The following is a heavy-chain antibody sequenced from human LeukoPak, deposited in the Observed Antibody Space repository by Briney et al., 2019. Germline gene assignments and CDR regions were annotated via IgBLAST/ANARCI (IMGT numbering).Heavy chain of an antibody. V-gene: IGHV3-30*04. Sequence: GGSLRLPCAASGFTLSSYVMHWVRQAPGKGLEWVAVISYDGSNKYYADSVKGRFTISRDNSKNTLYLQMNSLRAEDTAVYYCAKGSWGYDFWSGYYTYFDYWGQGTLVTVSS. CDR1: GFTLSSYV. CDR2: ISYDGSNK. J-gene: IGHJ4*02. CDR3: AKGSWGYDFWSGYYTYFDY. D-gene: IGHD3-3*01.